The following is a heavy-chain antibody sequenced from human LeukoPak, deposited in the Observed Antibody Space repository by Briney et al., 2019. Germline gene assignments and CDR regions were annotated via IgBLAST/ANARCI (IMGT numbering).Heavy chain of an antibody. D-gene: IGHD3-9*01. Sequence: SETLSLTCTVSGGSISSGGYYWYWIRQHPGKGLEWIGYIYYSGSTYYNPSLKSRLTISVDTSKNQFSLKLSSVTAADTAVYYCARENYDILTGYSPWFDPWGQGTLVTVSS. CDR1: GGSISSGGYY. V-gene: IGHV4-31*03. CDR3: ARENYDILTGYSPWFDP. J-gene: IGHJ5*02. CDR2: IYYSGST.